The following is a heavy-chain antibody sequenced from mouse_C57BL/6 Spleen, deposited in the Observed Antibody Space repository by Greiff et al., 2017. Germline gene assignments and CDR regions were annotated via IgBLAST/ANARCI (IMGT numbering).Heavy chain of an antibody. D-gene: IGHD4-1*01. CDR1: GYTFTDYY. CDR2: IYPGSGNT. CDR3: ARSLTGVFGC. J-gene: IGHJ2*01. V-gene: IGHV1-76*01. Sequence: QVQLQQSGAELVRPGASVKLSCKASGYTFTDYYINWVKQRPGQGLEWIARIYPGSGNTYYNEKFKGKATLTAEKSSSTAYMQLSSLTSEASAVYFCARSLTGVFGCWGQGTTLTVAS.